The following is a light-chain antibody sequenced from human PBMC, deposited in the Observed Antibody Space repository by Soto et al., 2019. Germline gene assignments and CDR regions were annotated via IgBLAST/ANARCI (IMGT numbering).Light chain of an antibody. CDR3: QQYGSSPLT. CDR2: RAS. J-gene: IGKJ4*01. V-gene: IGKV3-20*01. CDR1: QSVSSNY. Sequence: EIVLTQSPGTLSLSPGERATLSCRASQSVSSNYVAWYQQKPGQTPKVLIYRASSRATGIPDRFSGSGSGTDFTLTISRLEPEDFAMNYCQQYGSSPLTFGGGTKVEIK.